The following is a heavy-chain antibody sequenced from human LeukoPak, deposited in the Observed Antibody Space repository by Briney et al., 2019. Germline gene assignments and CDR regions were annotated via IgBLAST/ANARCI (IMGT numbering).Heavy chain of an antibody. D-gene: IGHD3-3*01. Sequence: SETLSLTCAVYGGSFSGYYWSWIRQPPGKGLEWIGEINHSGSTNYNPSLKSRGTISVDTSKNQFSLKLSSVTAADTAVYYCARATYDFWSGSYYGYGRDYFDYWGQGTLVTVSS. CDR3: ARATYDFWSGSYYGYGRDYFDY. CDR1: GGSFSGYY. CDR2: INHSGST. J-gene: IGHJ4*02. V-gene: IGHV4-34*01.